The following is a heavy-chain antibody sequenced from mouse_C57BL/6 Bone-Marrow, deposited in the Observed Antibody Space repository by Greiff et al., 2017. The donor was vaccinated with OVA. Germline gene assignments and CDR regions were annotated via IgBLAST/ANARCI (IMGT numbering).Heavy chain of an antibody. CDR1: GFTFTNYY. J-gene: IGHJ2*01. Sequence: EVQLVESGGGLVQPGDSLSLSCAASGFTFTNYYMSWVRQPPGKALEWLAFIRNKPNGSTTEYSASVKGRFTISRDNSQSILYLQMNALRAEDSATYYCARYKRRVAVDYCDYWGQGTALTVSS. D-gene: IGHD1-1*01. CDR3: ARYKRRVAVDYCDY. V-gene: IGHV7-3*01. CDR2: IRNKPNGSTT.